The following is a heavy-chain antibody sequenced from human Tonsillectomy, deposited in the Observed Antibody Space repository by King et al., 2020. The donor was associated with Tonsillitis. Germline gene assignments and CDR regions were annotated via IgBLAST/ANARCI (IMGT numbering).Heavy chain of an antibody. CDR1: GGTFSSYT. CDR3: ATDGTSTVVTQFDY. V-gene: IGHV1-69*09. D-gene: IGHD4-23*01. J-gene: IGHJ4*02. Sequence: VQLVQSGAEVRKPGSSVKVSCKASGGTFSSYTFSWVRQAPGQGLEWMGRVIPLPGFATYAQKFQGRVTITVDKSTSTAYMELSSLRSEDTAVYYCATDGTSTVVTQFDYWGQGTLVTVSS. CDR2: VIPLPGFA.